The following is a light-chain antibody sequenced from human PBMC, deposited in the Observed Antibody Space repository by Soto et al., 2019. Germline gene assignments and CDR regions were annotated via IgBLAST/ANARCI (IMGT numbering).Light chain of an antibody. CDR3: QQYGGSPIT. CDR2: GAS. J-gene: IGKJ5*01. Sequence: IVLTQSPGTLSLSPGERVTLSCRASQSVTTRLAWYQHKPGQAPTLLMSGASNRASGVPVRFSGSGSGTNFTLTITRLETEEFALYYCQQYGGSPITFGLGTRLEIK. V-gene: IGKV3-20*01. CDR1: QSVTTR.